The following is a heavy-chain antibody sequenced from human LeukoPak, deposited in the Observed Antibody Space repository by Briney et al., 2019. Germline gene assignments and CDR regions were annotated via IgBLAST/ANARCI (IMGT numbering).Heavy chain of an antibody. CDR1: GGSISSYY. D-gene: IGHD3-10*01. CDR3: AESLSRDYFDY. Sequence: SETLSLTCTVSGGSISSYYWSWIRQPPGKGLEWIGYIYYSGSTNYNPSLKSRVTISVDTSKNQFSLKLSSVTAADTAVYYCAESLSRDYFDYWGQGTLVTVSS. CDR2: IYYSGST. J-gene: IGHJ4*02. V-gene: IGHV4-59*08.